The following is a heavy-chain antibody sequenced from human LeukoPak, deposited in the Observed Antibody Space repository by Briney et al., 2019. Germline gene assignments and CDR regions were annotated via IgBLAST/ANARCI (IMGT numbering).Heavy chain of an antibody. V-gene: IGHV4-39*01. CDR1: GGSISSDTHY. CDR2: IYHSGRP. CDR3: ARVSGSGWYYFDH. D-gene: IGHD6-19*01. Sequence: PSETLSLTCTVSGGSISSDTHYWDWIRQPPGKGLEWIGSIYHSGRPYYSPSLKSRVTLSVDTSKNQFSLKLTSVTAADTAVYYCARVSGSGWYYFDHWGQGTLVTVSS. J-gene: IGHJ4*02.